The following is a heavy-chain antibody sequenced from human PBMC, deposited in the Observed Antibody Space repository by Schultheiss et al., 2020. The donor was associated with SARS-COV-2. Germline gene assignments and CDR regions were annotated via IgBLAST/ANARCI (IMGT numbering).Heavy chain of an antibody. CDR1: GGSFSGYY. CDR2: IYYSGST. Sequence: SETLSLTCAVYGGSFSGYYWSWIRQPPGKGLEWIGYIYYSGSTNYNPSLKSRVTMSVDTSKNQFSLKLSSVTAADTAVYYCARGRWGYSYGYWYWGQGTLVTVSS. CDR3: ARGRWGYSYGYWY. V-gene: IGHV4-59*12. D-gene: IGHD5-18*01. J-gene: IGHJ4*02.